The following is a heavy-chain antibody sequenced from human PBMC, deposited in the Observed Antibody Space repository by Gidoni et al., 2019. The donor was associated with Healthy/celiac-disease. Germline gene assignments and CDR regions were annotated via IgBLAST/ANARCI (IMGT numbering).Heavy chain of an antibody. D-gene: IGHD4-4*01. CDR2: IYYSGST. CDR1: GGSISSYY. J-gene: IGHJ6*02. CDR3: ARDRGRGNTVTTLSHYYGMDV. Sequence: QVQLQESGPGLVKPSETLSLTCPVSGGSISSYYWSWIRQPPGKGLEWIGYIYYSGSTNYNPSLKSRVTISVDTSKNQFSLKLSSVTAADTAVYYCARDRGRGNTVTTLSHYYGMDVWGQGTTVTVSS. V-gene: IGHV4-59*01.